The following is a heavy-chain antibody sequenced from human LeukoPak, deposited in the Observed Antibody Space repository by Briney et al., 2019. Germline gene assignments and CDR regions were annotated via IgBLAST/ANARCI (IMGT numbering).Heavy chain of an antibody. CDR3: ASLSFYY. Sequence: GGSLRLSCAASGFTFSTYAMHWVRQAPGKGLEWVATISDDGTKHFYADSVKGRFTISRDNTKNTLYLQMSRLRTEDTAIYYCASLSFYYWGQGTLVTVSS. CDR2: ISDDGTKH. V-gene: IGHV3-30*04. J-gene: IGHJ4*02. CDR1: GFTFSTYA.